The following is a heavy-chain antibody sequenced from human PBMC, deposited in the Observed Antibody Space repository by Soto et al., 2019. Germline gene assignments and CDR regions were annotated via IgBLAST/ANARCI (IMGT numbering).Heavy chain of an antibody. V-gene: IGHV4-59*12. J-gene: IGHJ4*02. CDR3: ARERGNPYYYDSSGYYLDY. CDR2: IYYSGST. Sequence: PSETLSLTCTVSGGSISSYYWSWIRQPPGKGLEWIGYIYYSGSTYYNPSLKSRVTISVDTSKNQLSLKLSSVTAADTAVYYCARERGNPYYYDSSGYYLDYWGQGTLVTVSS. CDR1: GGSISSYY. D-gene: IGHD3-22*01.